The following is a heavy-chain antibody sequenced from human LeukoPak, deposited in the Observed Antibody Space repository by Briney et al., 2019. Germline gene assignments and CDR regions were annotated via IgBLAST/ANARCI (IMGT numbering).Heavy chain of an antibody. V-gene: IGHV4-59*01. CDR2: IYYSGST. CDR3: ARCPSTMVRVVIRWFDP. Sequence: PSETLSLTCTVSGGSISSYYWSWIRKPPGKGLEWIGYIYYSGSTNYNPSLKSRVTISVDTSKNQFSLKLSSVTAADTAVYYCARCPSTMVRVVIRWFDPWGQGTLVTVSS. J-gene: IGHJ5*02. D-gene: IGHD3-10*01. CDR1: GGSISSYY.